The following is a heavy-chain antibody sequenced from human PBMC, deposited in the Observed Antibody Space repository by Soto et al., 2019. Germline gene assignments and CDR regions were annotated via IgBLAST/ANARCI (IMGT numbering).Heavy chain of an antibody. J-gene: IGHJ4*02. CDR3: AKYSEGGDFDY. D-gene: IGHD3-16*01. V-gene: IGHV3-15*01. Sequence: GGSLRLSCAASGLDLSHPWMTWVRQAAGKGLEWVARIKSKTDGETADYAAPVKGRFSISRDDSKNTVDLQMNSLKTEDTAVYYCAKYSEGGDFDYWGQGTLVTVSS. CDR1: GLDLSHPW. CDR2: IKSKTDGETA.